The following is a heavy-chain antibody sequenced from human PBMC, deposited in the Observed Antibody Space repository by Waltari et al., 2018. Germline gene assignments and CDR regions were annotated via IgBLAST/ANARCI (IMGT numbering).Heavy chain of an antibody. CDR3: ARQLAYCGGDCYLGAFDI. V-gene: IGHV4-38-2*02. J-gene: IGHJ3*02. Sequence: QVQLQESGPGLVKPSETLSLTCTDSGYSIASGFYWGWVRQPPRKGLEWVGRFYRSGRPYYTPALKGRVTISVDTSKNQFSLKLNAVTAADPAVYYCARQLAYCGGDCYLGAFDIWVQGTMVTVSS. D-gene: IGHD2-21*01. CDR2: FYRSGRP. CDR1: GYSIASGFY.